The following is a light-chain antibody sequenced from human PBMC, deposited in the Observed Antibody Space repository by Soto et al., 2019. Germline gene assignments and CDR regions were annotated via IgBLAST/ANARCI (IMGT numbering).Light chain of an antibody. CDR1: QTISTY. J-gene: IGKJ2*01. V-gene: IGKV1-39*01. CDR3: QKSSSIPYT. Sequence: DIQMTQSPSSLSASVGDRVTITCRASQTISTYLNWYQQIPGKAPKLLIYGASNLQNGVPSRFSCSGSGTDFTLTISSLQPEDFATYYCQKSSSIPYTFGQGTKLEIK. CDR2: GAS.